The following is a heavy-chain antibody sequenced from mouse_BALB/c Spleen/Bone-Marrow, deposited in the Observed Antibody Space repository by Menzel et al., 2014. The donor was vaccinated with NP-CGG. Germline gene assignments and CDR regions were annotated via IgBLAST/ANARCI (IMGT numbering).Heavy chain of an antibody. J-gene: IGHJ4*01. V-gene: IGHV4-1*02. D-gene: IGHD1-1*01. CDR3: ARLGYYGMMAF. Sequence: EVQVVESGGGLGQPGGSLKLSCAVSGFDFSRYWMSWVRQAPGKGLEWIGEINPESSTINYTPSLKDKFIISRDNAKNTLYLQMSKVRSEDTALYYCARLGYYGMMAFWGQGTSVTVSS. CDR2: INPESSTI. CDR1: GFDFSRYW.